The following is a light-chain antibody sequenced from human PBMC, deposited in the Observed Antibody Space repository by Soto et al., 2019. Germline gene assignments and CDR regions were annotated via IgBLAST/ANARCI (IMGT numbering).Light chain of an antibody. Sequence: QSVLTQPASVSGSPGQSITISCTGTSSDVGGYNYVSWYQQHPGKPPKLMIYEVSNRPSGVSNRFSGSKSGNTASLTISGLQAEDEDDYYCSSYTSSSTRVFGGGTKLTVL. CDR2: EVS. CDR3: SSYTSSSTRV. V-gene: IGLV2-14*01. J-gene: IGLJ3*02. CDR1: SSDVGGYNY.